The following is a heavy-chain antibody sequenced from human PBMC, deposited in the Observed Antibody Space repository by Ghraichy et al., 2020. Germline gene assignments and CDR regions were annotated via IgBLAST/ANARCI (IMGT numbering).Heavy chain of an antibody. CDR1: GFTVSNNY. Sequence: GRSLRLSCAASGFTVSNNYMTWVRQAAGKGLEWVSVIYSGGTTYYADSVKGRFTISRDNSKNTLYLQMNSLRAEDTAVYYCARGVCSSTSCYTMDYWGQGTLVTVSS. CDR3: ARGVCSSTSCYTMDY. CDR2: IYSGGTT. J-gene: IGHJ4*02. V-gene: IGHV3-53*01. D-gene: IGHD2-2*02.